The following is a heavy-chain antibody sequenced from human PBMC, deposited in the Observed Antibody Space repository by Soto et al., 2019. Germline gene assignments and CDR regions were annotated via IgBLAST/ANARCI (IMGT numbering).Heavy chain of an antibody. CDR1: GFTFSSYA. D-gene: IGHD3-22*01. Sequence: PGGSLRLSCAASGFTFSSYAMHWVRQAPGKGLEWVAVISYDGSNKYYADSVKGRLTISRDNSKNTLYLQMNSLRAEDTAVYYCARSRSSHYYDSSGYWHPFDYWGQGTLVTVSS. J-gene: IGHJ4*02. V-gene: IGHV3-30-3*01. CDR3: ARSRSSHYYDSSGYWHPFDY. CDR2: ISYDGSNK.